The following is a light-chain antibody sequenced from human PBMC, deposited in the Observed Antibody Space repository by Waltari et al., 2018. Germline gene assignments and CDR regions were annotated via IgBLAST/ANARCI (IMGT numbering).Light chain of an antibody. V-gene: IGLV2-14*03. Sequence: HSSLPPPSSLSSSLFPSLPLSSPLTSGDIGNHDHVSWYQQHPGKAPKLLIYGARNRASGVSSGFSGSKAGNTSSLTISGLQAGDEADYYCGSVRLGGSHIVGGVTKLTVL. CDR2: GAR. J-gene: IGLJ2*01. CDR1: SGDIGNHDH. CDR3: GSVRLGGSHI.